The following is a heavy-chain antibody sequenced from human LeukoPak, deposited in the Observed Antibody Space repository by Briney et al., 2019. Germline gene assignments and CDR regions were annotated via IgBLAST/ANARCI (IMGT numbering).Heavy chain of an antibody. Sequence: ASVKVSCKASGYTFTSYGISWVRQAPGQGLEWMGWISAYNGNTNYAQKLQGRVTMTTDTSTSTAYMELRGLRSDDTAVYYCAREGAEWLPNYAVDYWGQGTLVTVSS. J-gene: IGHJ4*02. D-gene: IGHD3-3*01. V-gene: IGHV1-18*01. CDR1: GYTFTSYG. CDR2: ISAYNGNT. CDR3: AREGAEWLPNYAVDY.